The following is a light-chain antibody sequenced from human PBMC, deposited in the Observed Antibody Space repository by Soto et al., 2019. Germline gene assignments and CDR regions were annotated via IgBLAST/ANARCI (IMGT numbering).Light chain of an antibody. V-gene: IGKV4-1*01. J-gene: IGKJ1*01. Sequence: DIVMTQSPDSLAVSLGERATINCRSSQSVLYSSSNKNYLAWYQQKPGQPPKLLIYWASTRESGVPDRFSGSGSVTDFTLSISSLQDEDVAVYYCQQYCSSPWTFGQGTKVEIK. CDR1: QSVLYSSSNKNY. CDR2: WAS. CDR3: QQYCSSPWT.